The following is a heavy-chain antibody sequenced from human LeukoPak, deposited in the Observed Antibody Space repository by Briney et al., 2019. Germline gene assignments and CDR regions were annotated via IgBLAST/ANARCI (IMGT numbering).Heavy chain of an antibody. D-gene: IGHD5-18*01. V-gene: IGHV3-48*03. CDR3: ARDQGTAMAPYYFDY. CDR1: GFTFSSYE. CDR2: ISSSGSTI. J-gene: IGHJ4*02. Sequence: GGSLRLSCAASGFTFSSYEMNWVRQAPGKGLEWVSYISSSGSTIYYADSVKGRFTISRDNAKNSLYLQMNSLRVEDTAIYYCARDQGTAMAPYYFDYWGQGTLVTVSS.